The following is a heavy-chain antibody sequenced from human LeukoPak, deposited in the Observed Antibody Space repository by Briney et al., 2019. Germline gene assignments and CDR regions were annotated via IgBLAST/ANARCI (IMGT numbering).Heavy chain of an antibody. CDR3: ATTGTKSDY. CDR2: IYQSGST. CDR1: GYSISSGYY. V-gene: IGHV4-38-2*01. J-gene: IGHJ4*02. Sequence: SXTLSLTCAVSGYSISSGYYWGWRRPPPGKGREWIGSIYQSGSTYYTPSLKSRVTISVDTSKNQFSLKLSSVTAADTAVYYCATTGTKSDYWGQGTLVTVSS. D-gene: IGHD1-7*01.